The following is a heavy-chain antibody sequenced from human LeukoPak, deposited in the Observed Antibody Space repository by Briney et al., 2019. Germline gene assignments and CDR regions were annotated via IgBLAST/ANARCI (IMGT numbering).Heavy chain of an antibody. CDR2: IYPGDSDT. V-gene: IGHV5-51*01. CDR1: GYSFTSYW. J-gene: IGHJ4*02. D-gene: IGHD3-22*01. CDR3: ARRFYYDSSGYYSNPYYFDY. Sequence: GESLKISCKGSGYSFTSYWIGWVRQMPGKGLEWMGIIYPGDSDTRYSPSFQGQVTISADKSISTAYLQWSSLKASDTVMYYCARRFYYDSSGYYSNPYYFDYWGQGTLVTVSS.